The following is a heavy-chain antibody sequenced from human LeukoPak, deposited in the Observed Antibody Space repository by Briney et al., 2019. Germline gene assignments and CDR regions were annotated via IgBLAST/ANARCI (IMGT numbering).Heavy chain of an antibody. V-gene: IGHV3-48*01. CDR3: ARDKSYYYDSSGRNWFDP. J-gene: IGHJ5*02. D-gene: IGHD3-22*01. CDR1: RLTFSSYS. CDR2: ISSGSSTI. Sequence: GGSLRLSCAASRLTFSSYSMNWVRQAPGKGLEWISYISSGSSTIYYADSVKGRFTISRDNAKNSLYLHLSSLRAEDTAVYYCARDKSYYYDSSGRNWFDPWGQGTLVTVSS.